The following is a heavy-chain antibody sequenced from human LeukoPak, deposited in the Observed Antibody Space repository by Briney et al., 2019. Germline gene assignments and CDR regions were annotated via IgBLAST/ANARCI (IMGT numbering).Heavy chain of an antibody. J-gene: IGHJ4*02. Sequence: ASVKVSCKASGYTFTGYYMHWVRQAPRQGLEWMGWISPNSGDTNYAQKFQGRVTMTRDTSISTAYMQLSSLRSDDTAVYYCATELSLNWGQGTLVTVSS. V-gene: IGHV1-2*02. CDR2: ISPNSGDT. CDR1: GYTFTGYY. CDR3: ATELSLN.